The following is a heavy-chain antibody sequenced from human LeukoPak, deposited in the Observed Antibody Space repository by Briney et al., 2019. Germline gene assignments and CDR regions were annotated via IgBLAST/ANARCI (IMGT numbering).Heavy chain of an antibody. CDR2: ISSSSSYI. J-gene: IGHJ4*02. CDR1: GFPFSSHG. Sequence: GGSLRLSCAASGFPFSSHGMIWVRQAPGKGLEWVSSISSSSSYIYYADSVKGRFTISRDNAKNSLYLQMNSLRAEDTAVYYCARGGGGYFYFDYWGQGTLVTVSS. CDR3: ARGGGGYFYFDY. D-gene: IGHD5-12*01. V-gene: IGHV3-21*01.